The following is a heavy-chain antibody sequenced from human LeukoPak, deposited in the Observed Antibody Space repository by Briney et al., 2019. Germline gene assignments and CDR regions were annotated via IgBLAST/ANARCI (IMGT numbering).Heavy chain of an antibody. D-gene: IGHD6-6*01. V-gene: IGHV3-74*01. CDR3: ARFPYTTSSFDY. CDR2: IKSDGSNT. Sequence: GGSLRLSCASPGFTLSSYSMNWVRQAPGKGLVWVSRIKSDGSNTAYPDSVKGRFTISRDNAKNTLYLQMNSLRAEDTAVYYCARFPYTTSSFDYWGQGTLVTVSS. CDR1: GFTLSSYS. J-gene: IGHJ4*02.